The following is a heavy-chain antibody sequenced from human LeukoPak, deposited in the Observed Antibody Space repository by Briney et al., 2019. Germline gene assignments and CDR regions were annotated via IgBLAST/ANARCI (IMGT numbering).Heavy chain of an antibody. D-gene: IGHD2-8*01. V-gene: IGHV4-61*02. CDR3: AGVKKFDY. Sequence: SQTLSLTCTASGGSISSGSCYWNWMRQPAGKGLEWIGRHTSGSINYNPSLKSRVTISVDTSKNQLSLMLTSVTAADTAVYYCAGVKKFDYWGQGILVTVSS. CDR2: HTSGSI. CDR1: GGSISSGSCY. J-gene: IGHJ4*02.